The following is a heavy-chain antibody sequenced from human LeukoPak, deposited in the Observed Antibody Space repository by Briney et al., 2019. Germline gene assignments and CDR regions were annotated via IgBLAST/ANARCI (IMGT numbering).Heavy chain of an antibody. D-gene: IGHD2-2*01. CDR1: VYTFTRYF. J-gene: IGHJ4*02. V-gene: IGHV1-2*02. CDR3: ASSIVYCSSTSCYFN. CDR2: INPNSGGT. Sequence: ASVKVSCKASVYTFTRYFMHWVRQAPGQGLEWMGWINPNSGGTNYAQKFQGRVTMTRDTSISTAYMELSRLRSDDTAVYYCASSIVYCSSTSCYFNWGQGTLVTVSS.